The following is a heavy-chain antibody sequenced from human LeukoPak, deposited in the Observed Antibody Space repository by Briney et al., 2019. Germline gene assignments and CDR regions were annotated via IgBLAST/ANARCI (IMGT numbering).Heavy chain of an antibody. J-gene: IGHJ6*02. CDR1: GFTISNYA. CDR2: ISNTGSDT. Sequence: GGSPRLSCAASGFTISNYAMSWVRQTPGKGLEWVSTISNTGSDTYYADSVKGRFTISRDNSENTLYLQMNNLRAEDTAIHYCAKVPYSDYGSGRPPFMDVWGQGTTVAVSS. CDR3: AKVPYSDYGSGRPPFMDV. D-gene: IGHD3-10*01. V-gene: IGHV3-23*01.